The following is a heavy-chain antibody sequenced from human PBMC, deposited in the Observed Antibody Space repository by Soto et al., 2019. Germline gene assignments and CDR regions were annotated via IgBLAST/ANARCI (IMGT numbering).Heavy chain of an antibody. CDR3: ARELTVTTEVNAFDI. J-gene: IGHJ3*02. CDR1: GGSISSGGYY. CDR2: IYYSGST. D-gene: IGHD4-17*01. Sequence: QVQLQESCPGLVKPSQTLSLTCTVSGGSISSGGYYWSWIRHHPGKGLEWIGYIYYSGSTYYNPSRKSRVTISVAASKSQFSLKLSSVTAADTAVYYCARELTVTTEVNAFDIWGQGTMVTVSS. V-gene: IGHV4-31*03.